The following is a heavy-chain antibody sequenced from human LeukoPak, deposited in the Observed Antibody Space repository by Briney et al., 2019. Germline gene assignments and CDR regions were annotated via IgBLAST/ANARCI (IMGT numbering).Heavy chain of an antibody. D-gene: IGHD5-18*01. V-gene: IGHV4-59*01. CDR2: IYYSGST. J-gene: IGHJ3*02. CDR1: GGSISSYY. Sequence: PSETLSLTCTVSGGSISSYYWSWIRQPPGKGLKWIGYIYYSGSTSYSPSLRSRVTISVDTSKNQFSLKLSSVTAADTAVYYCARGGIQFDAFDIWGQGTMVTVSS. CDR3: ARGGIQFDAFDI.